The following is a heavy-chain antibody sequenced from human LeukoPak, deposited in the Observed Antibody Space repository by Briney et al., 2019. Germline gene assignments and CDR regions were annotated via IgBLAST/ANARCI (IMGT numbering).Heavy chain of an antibody. V-gene: IGHV1-58*01. CDR3: VAHCYGDCID. J-gene: IGHJ4*02. Sequence: SVTVSFKASGFIFSSSAVQWVRQARGQRLEWIGWIVVGSGNTNYAQNFQERVTITRDMSTSTAYMELSSLRSEDTAVYYCVAHCYGDCIDWGQGTMATVSS. CDR1: GFIFSSSA. CDR2: IVVGSGNT. D-gene: IGHD4-17*01.